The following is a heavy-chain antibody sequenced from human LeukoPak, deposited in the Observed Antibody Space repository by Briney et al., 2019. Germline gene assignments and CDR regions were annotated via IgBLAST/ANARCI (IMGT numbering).Heavy chain of an antibody. CDR3: ARDRRRYDILTGYYNKGHDAFDI. J-gene: IGHJ3*02. Sequence: GGSLRLSFAGSGFTVSSNYMSWGRQAPGKGLEWVSGIYSGGSTYYADCVKGRFSIARDNSKNTLYLQMNSLRAEDTAVYYCARDRRRYDILTGYYNKGHDAFDIWGQGTMVTVSS. CDR1: GFTVSSNY. CDR2: IYSGGST. D-gene: IGHD3-9*01. V-gene: IGHV3-66*01.